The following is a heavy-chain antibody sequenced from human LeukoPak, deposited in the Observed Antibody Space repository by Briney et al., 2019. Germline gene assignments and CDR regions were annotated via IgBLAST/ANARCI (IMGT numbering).Heavy chain of an antibody. V-gene: IGHV1-8*01. Sequence: ASVKVSCKASGYTFTSYDINWVRQATGQGLEWMGWMNPNSGNTGYAQKFQGRVTMTRNTSISTAHMELSSLRSEDTAVYYCARCYYDSSGYYYCGDAFDIWGQGTMVTVSS. J-gene: IGHJ3*02. CDR3: ARCYYDSSGYYYCGDAFDI. D-gene: IGHD3-22*01. CDR1: GYTFTSYD. CDR2: MNPNSGNT.